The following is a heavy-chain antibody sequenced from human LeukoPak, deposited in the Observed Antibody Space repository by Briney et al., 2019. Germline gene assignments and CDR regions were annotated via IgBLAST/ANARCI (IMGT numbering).Heavy chain of an antibody. CDR1: GFTFSSNY. V-gene: IGHV3-23*01. Sequence: GGSLRLSCAASGFTFSSNYMSWVRQAPGKGLEWVSAISGSGGSTYYADSVKGRFTISRDNSKNTLNLQMNSLRVEDTAVYYCAKGYCSGGSCYPPAWGQGTLVTVSS. D-gene: IGHD2-15*01. J-gene: IGHJ4*02. CDR2: ISGSGGST. CDR3: AKGYCSGGSCYPPA.